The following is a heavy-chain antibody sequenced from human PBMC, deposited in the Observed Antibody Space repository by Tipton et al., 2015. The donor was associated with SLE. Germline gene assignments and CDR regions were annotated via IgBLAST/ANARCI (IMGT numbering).Heavy chain of an antibody. CDR1: GASINSHY. Sequence: TLSLTCTVSGASINSHYWTWIRQTPGKGLEWIGEINHSGNTNYNPSLKSRVTMSVDTSKSQFSLKLSSVTAADTAVFYCARHRRTYYYDTSGFHGYFQYWGQGTLVTVSS. D-gene: IGHD3-22*01. CDR2: INHSGNT. J-gene: IGHJ1*01. V-gene: IGHV4-34*01. CDR3: ARHRRTYYYDTSGFHGYFQY.